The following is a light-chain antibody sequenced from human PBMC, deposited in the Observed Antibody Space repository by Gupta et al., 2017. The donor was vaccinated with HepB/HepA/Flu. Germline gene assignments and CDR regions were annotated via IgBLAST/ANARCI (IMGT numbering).Light chain of an antibody. Sequence: QSALTQPASVSGSPGQSITISCTGTSSDVGGYNYVSWYQQHPGKAPKLMIYDVSNRPSGVSNRVSGSKSVNKASLTISGLQAEDEADDYCSSSTGSSTVLFGGGTKLTVL. CDR2: DVS. V-gene: IGLV2-14*01. CDR3: SSSTGSSTVL. CDR1: SSDVGGYNY. J-gene: IGLJ2*01.